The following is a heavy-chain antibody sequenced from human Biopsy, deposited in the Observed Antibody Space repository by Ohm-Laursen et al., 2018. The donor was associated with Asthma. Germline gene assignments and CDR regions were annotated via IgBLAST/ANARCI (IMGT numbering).Heavy chain of an antibody. Sequence: ESSVKVSCKASGYNFISFAIHWVRQAPGQRLEWMGWVNTGNGDTKYSQKFQGRVTITRDTSANTAYMELRSLRSEDTATYYCARTYYDFLTGQVKDVFGVWGQGTMVTVSS. V-gene: IGHV1-3*04. J-gene: IGHJ3*01. CDR3: ARTYYDFLTGQVKDVFGV. D-gene: IGHD3-9*01. CDR2: VNTGNGDT. CDR1: GYNFISFA.